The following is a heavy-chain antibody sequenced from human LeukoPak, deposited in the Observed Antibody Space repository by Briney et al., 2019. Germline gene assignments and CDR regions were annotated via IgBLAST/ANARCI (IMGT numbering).Heavy chain of an antibody. CDR2: MKPDGSEI. Sequence: PGGSLRLSCAASGFTFTTYWMSWVRQAPGKGLEWVANMKPDGSEIFYVDSVKGRFTISRDNAKNTLYLQMNSLRAEDTAVYYCARGLSGYSSSLGYWGQGTLVTVSS. V-gene: IGHV3-7*01. CDR3: ARGLSGYSSSLGY. D-gene: IGHD6-6*01. CDR1: GFTFTTYW. J-gene: IGHJ4*02.